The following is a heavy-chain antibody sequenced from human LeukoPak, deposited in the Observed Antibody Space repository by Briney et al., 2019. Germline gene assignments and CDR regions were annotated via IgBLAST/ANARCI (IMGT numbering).Heavy chain of an antibody. D-gene: IGHD4-17*01. CDR1: GGTFSSYA. Sequence: SVKVSCKASGGTFSSYAISLVRQAPGQGLELMGRIIPFLGIANYAQKFQGRGTITADKSTSTAYMDLSSLRSEDTAVYYCASPLRLFSEPYGDYSGAFDIWGQGTMVTVSS. CDR3: ASPLRLFSEPYGDYSGAFDI. J-gene: IGHJ3*02. V-gene: IGHV1-69*04. CDR2: IIPFLGIA.